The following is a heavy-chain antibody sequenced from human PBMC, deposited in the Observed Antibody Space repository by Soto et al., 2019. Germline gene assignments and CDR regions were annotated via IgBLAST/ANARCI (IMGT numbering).Heavy chain of an antibody. J-gene: IGHJ3*02. CDR1: GYTFTSYD. V-gene: IGHV1-8*01. Sequence: ASVKVSCKASGYTFTSYDINGVRQATGQGLEWMGWMNPNSGNTGYAQKFQGRVTMTRNTSISTAYMELSSLRSEDTAVYYCARVAYSYGYYAFDIWGQGTMVTVSS. D-gene: IGHD5-18*01. CDR3: ARVAYSYGYYAFDI. CDR2: MNPNSGNT.